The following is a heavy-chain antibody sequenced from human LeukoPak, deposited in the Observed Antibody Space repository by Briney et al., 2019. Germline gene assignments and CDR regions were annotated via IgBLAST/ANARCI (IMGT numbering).Heavy chain of an antibody. J-gene: IGHJ4*02. CDR1: GFTFDDYA. V-gene: IGHV3-9*03. CDR2: ISWNSGSI. Sequence: GGSLRLSCAASGFTFDDYAMHWGRQAPGKGLEWVSGISWNSGSIVYVDSVKGRFTISRDNAKNSLYLLMDSLRPEDMALYYCVKDVGLGFCSGGSCSAHFDYWGQGTLVTVSS. D-gene: IGHD2-15*01. CDR3: VKDVGLGFCSGGSCSAHFDY.